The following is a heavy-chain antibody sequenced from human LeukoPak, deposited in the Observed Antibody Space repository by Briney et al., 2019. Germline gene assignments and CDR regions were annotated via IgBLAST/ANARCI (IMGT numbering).Heavy chain of an antibody. J-gene: IGHJ3*02. CDR2: IYYSGST. V-gene: IGHV4-30-4*08. CDR1: GGSISSGDYY. D-gene: IGHD3-3*01. CDR3: ARAVGDFWSGYSAFDM. Sequence: SETLSLTCTVSGGSISSGDYYWSWIRQPPGKGLEWIGYIYYSGSTYYNPSLKSRVTISVDTSKNQFSLKLSSVTAADTAVYYCARAVGDFWSGYSAFDMCGQGTMVTVSS.